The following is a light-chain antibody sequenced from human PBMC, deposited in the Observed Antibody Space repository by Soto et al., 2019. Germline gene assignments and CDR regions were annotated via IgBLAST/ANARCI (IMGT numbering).Light chain of an antibody. Sequence: QSVLTKAPSGSGIPGQRVTISCFRGSSNMGTNTVGWYQQLPGAAPKVLIYVNDKRPSGVPDRFSGSNSGTSASLTISGLQSEDEADYYCVAWDDNLDAHVFGTGTKVTVL. CDR3: VAWDDNLDAHV. V-gene: IGLV1-44*01. CDR2: VND. CDR1: SSNMGTNT. J-gene: IGLJ1*01.